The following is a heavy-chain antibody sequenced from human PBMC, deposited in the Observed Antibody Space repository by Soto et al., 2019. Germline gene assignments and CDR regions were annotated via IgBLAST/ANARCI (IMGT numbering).Heavy chain of an antibody. V-gene: IGHV4-34*01. Sequence: PSETLSLTCAVYGGSFSGYYWSWIRQPPGKGLEWIGEINHSGSTNYNPSLKSRVTISVDTSKNQFSLKLSSVTAADTAVYYCARAREPFDYWGQGTLVTVPQ. CDR3: ARAREPFDY. CDR1: GGSFSGYY. J-gene: IGHJ4*02. CDR2: INHSGST.